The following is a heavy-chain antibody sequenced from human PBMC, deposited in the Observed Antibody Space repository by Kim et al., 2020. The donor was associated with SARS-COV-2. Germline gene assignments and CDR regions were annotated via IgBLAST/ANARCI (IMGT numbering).Heavy chain of an antibody. Sequence: GGSLRLSCVASGFTFRDYYMSWIRQAPGKGLEWVAQISSSGSDTNYAESVKGRFTISRDNAKNSLYLQMNSLRVEDRAVYYCAREKYYVWDVWGQGTTVTVPS. CDR2: ISSSGSDT. J-gene: IGHJ6*02. CDR1: GFTFRDYY. D-gene: IGHD1-26*01. V-gene: IGHV3-11*06. CDR3: AREKYYVWDV.